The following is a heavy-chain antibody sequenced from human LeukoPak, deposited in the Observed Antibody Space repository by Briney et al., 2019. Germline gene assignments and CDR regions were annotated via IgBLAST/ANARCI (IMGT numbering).Heavy chain of an antibody. J-gene: IGHJ4*02. CDR3: AKEELYGSGSYYSYYFDY. D-gene: IGHD3-10*01. CDR1: GFTFSNYA. V-gene: IGHV3-23*01. CDR2: ISGSGGST. Sequence: GGSLRLSCAASGFTFSNYAMSWVRQAPGKGLEWVSAISGSGGSTYYADSVKGRFTSSRDNSKNTLYLQMNSLRAEDTAVYYCAKEELYGSGSYYSYYFDYWGQGTLVTVSS.